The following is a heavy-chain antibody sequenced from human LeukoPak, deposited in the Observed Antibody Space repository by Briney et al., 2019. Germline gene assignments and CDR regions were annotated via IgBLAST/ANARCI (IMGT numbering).Heavy chain of an antibody. D-gene: IGHD6-13*01. CDR3: ARDESDSSWFDY. V-gene: IGHV3-30-3*01. J-gene: IGHJ5*01. CDR1: GFTFSSYA. Sequence: GRSLRLSCAASGFTFSSYAMHWVRQAPGKGLEWVAVISYDGSNKYYADSVKGRFTISRDNSKNSLYLQMNSLRAEDTAVYYCARDESDSSWFDYWGQGTLVTVSS. CDR2: ISYDGSNK.